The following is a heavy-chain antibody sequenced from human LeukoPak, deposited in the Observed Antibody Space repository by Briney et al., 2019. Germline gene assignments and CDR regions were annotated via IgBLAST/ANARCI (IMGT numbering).Heavy chain of an antibody. J-gene: IGHJ4*02. CDR1: GGYINSYY. CDR3: ARAVSEYTYGTRFDY. D-gene: IGHD5-18*01. Sequence: PSETLSLTCSVSGGYINSYYWSWIRQPPGKGLEWIGNLYYTGTTSYNPSLKSRVTISADTSKTQFSLNINSATAADTAVYFCARAVSEYTYGTRFDYWGPGTLVAVSS. CDR2: LYYTGTT. V-gene: IGHV4-59*01.